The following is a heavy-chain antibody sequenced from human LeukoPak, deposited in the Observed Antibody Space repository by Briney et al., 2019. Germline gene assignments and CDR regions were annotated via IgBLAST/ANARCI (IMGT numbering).Heavy chain of an antibody. CDR3: ARADMKCSGGSYVGKNLEFDY. Sequence: ASVKVSCKASGYTFTSYGISWVRQAPGQGLEWMGWISAYNGNTNYAQKLQGRVTMTTDTSTSTAYMELRSLRSDDTAVYYCARADMKCSGGSYVGKNLEFDYWGQGTLVTVSS. D-gene: IGHD2-15*01. CDR1: GYTFTSYG. J-gene: IGHJ4*02. V-gene: IGHV1-18*01. CDR2: ISAYNGNT.